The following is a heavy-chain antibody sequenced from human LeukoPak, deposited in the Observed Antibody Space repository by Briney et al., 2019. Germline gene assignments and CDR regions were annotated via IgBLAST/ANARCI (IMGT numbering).Heavy chain of an antibody. CDR2: IYTSGST. CDR1: GGSIISYY. J-gene: IGHJ5*02. D-gene: IGHD3-16*02. CDR3: ARDNNVWGSYRKFDP. Sequence: NPSETLSLTCTVSGGSIISYYWSWIRQPAGTGLEWIGRIYTSGSTNYNPSLRSRVTMSVDTSKNQFSLNLSSVTAADTAVYYCARDNNVWGSYRKFDPWGQGTLVTVSS. V-gene: IGHV4-4*07.